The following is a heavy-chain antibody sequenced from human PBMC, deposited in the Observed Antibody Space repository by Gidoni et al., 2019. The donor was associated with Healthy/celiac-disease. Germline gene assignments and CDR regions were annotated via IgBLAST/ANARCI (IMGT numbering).Heavy chain of an antibody. D-gene: IGHD1-20*01. CDR3: ARWRDNWNQHRYYFDY. Sequence: QVQLVESGGGVVQPGRSLSLSCAASGFPFSSYAMHWVRQAPGKGLEWVAVISYDGSNKYYADSVKGRFTISRDNSKNTLYLQMNSLRAEDTAVYYCARWRDNWNQHRYYFDYWGQGTLVTVSS. J-gene: IGHJ4*02. CDR1: GFPFSSYA. V-gene: IGHV3-30-3*01. CDR2: ISYDGSNK.